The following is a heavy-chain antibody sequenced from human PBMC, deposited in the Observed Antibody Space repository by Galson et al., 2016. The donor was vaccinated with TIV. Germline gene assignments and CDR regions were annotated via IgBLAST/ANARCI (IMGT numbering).Heavy chain of an antibody. CDR2: FDPEQHKK. Sequence: GNSLSDLSMHWVRQAPGKGLEWMAGFDPEQHKKIYAQKLEGRVTLTDDTSTDTAFLELSSLSFEDTAVYYCASVAWFPGLSLDNWGQGTLVIVSS. CDR1: GNSLSDLS. V-gene: IGHV1-24*01. J-gene: IGHJ4*02. D-gene: IGHD2/OR15-2a*01. CDR3: ASVAWFPGLSLDN.